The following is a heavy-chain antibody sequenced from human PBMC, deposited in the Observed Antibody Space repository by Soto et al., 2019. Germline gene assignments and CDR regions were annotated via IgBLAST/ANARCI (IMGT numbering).Heavy chain of an antibody. CDR2: ISYSGST. CDR1: GGSISSGECY. V-gene: IGHV4-30-4*01. J-gene: IGHJ2*01. D-gene: IGHD6-19*01. CDR3: VKDGGGSGWIFKNFDL. Sequence: PSETLSLTCTVSGGSISSGECYWTWIRQPPGKGLEWIGYISYSGSTHYSPSLKSRVSITVDTSKNQFSLNLASVSAEDTAVYYCVKDGGGSGWIFKNFDLWGRGTLVTVSS.